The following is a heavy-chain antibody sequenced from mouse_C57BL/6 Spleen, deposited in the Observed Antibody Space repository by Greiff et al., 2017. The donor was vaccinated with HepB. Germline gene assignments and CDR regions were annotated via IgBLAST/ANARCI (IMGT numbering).Heavy chain of an antibody. V-gene: IGHV1-80*01. J-gene: IGHJ2*01. CDR2: IYPGDGDT. D-gene: IGHD2-4*01. Sequence: VKLMESGAELVKPGASVKISCKASGYAFSSYWMNWVKQRPGKGLEWIGQIYPGDGDTNYNGKFKGKATLTADKSSSTAYMQLSSLTSEDSAVYFCARSYDYAFDYWGQGTTLTVSS. CDR1: GYAFSSYW. CDR3: ARSYDYAFDY.